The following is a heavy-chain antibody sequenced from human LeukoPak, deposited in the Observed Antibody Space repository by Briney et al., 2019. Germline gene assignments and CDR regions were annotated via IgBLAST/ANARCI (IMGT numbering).Heavy chain of an antibody. Sequence: PSETLSLTCTVSGGSISSYYWSWLRQPPAKGLEWIGHIYYSGSTNYNPSLKSRVTISVDTSKNQFSLKLSSVTAADTAVYYCARGTYYYGSGSLLPYFDYWGQGTLVTVSS. V-gene: IGHV4-59*01. D-gene: IGHD3-10*01. CDR3: ARGTYYYGSGSLLPYFDY. CDR1: GGSISSYY. CDR2: IYYSGST. J-gene: IGHJ4*02.